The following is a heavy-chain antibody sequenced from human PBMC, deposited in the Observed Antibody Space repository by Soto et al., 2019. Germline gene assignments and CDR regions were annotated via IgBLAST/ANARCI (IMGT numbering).Heavy chain of an antibody. J-gene: IGHJ4*02. CDR1: GSTLTELS. CDR2: FAPEDGET. Sequence: ASVKVSCKVSGSTLTELSMHWVRPAPGKGLECMGGFAPEDGETLYAQKFKGRVTMTEDTSTDTASMELSSLRSEDTAVYYCATAYGDRDEHWVRGPLVTVSS. D-gene: IGHD4-17*01. CDR3: ATAYGDRDEH. V-gene: IGHV1-24*01.